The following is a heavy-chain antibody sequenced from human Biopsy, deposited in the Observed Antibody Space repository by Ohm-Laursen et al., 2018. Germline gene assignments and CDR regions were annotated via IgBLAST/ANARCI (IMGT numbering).Heavy chain of an antibody. J-gene: IGHJ4*02. CDR2: ISPKSGDT. CDR3: ALQSVAQMKNFDY. Sequence: SSVKVSCNPSGFSFTGYYIHWVRQAPGQGLEWMGWISPKSGDTNYAHKFQGNITMTRDTSMSTAYMEMSRLRCDDTAVYYCALQSVAQMKNFDYWGQGTLVTVSS. D-gene: IGHD6-19*01. V-gene: IGHV1-2*02. CDR1: GFSFTGYY.